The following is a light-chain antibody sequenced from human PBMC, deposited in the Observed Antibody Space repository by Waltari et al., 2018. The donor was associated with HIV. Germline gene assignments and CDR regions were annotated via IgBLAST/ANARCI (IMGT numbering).Light chain of an antibody. CDR3: QQHSNWPWT. V-gene: IGKV3-11*01. CDR2: DAS. Sequence: EIVLTQSPATLSLSSGERATLSCRASQSVSSDLTWFQQKPGQAPRLLIDDASKRATGIPARFSGSGSGTDFTLTISSLEPEDFAVYYCQQHSNWPWTFGQGTKVEIK. CDR1: QSVSSD. J-gene: IGKJ1*01.